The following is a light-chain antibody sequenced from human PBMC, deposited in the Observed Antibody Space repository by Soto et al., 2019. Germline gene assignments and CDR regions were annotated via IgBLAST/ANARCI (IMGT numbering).Light chain of an antibody. CDR2: AAS. CDR3: HQSRSAPYS. V-gene: IGKV1-39*01. Sequence: DIQLTQSSSSLSASVGDRVTITCRASQSISKSLSWYHQKPGKAPKLLIYAASTLQSGVPSRFSGSGSGTEFTLTISVLQHEDFATYYCHQSRSAPYSFGQGTNLEIK. J-gene: IGKJ2*03. CDR1: QSISKS.